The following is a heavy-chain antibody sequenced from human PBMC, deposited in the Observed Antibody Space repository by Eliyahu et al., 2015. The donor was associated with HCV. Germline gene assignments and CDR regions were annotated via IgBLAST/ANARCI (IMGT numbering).Heavy chain of an antibody. V-gene: IGHV3-30*03. D-gene: IGHD1-7*01. CDR1: GFTFSXXG. CDR2: ISYDGSNK. Sequence: QVQLVESGGGVVQPGXSXRLSCXASGFTFSXXGMHWVRQAPGKGLEWVAVISYDGSNKYYADSVKGRFTIXRDNSKNTLYLQMNSLRAEDTAVYYCASITGTTDFDYWGQGTLVTVSS. CDR3: ASITGTTDFDY. J-gene: IGHJ4*02.